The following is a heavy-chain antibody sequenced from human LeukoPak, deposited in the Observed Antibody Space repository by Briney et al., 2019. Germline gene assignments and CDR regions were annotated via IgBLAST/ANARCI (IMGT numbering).Heavy chain of an antibody. CDR2: IRSNPYGGTT. J-gene: IGHJ4*02. D-gene: IGHD2/OR15-2a*01. CDR1: GFTLVDYA. CDR3: TRGLLPGY. Sequence: PGGSLRLSCTASGFTLVDYAMTWVRQAPGKGLEWVGFIRSNPYGGTTEYAASVKGRFTISRDDSKSIAYLQMNSLKTEDTAVYYCTRGLLPGYWGQGTLVTVSS. V-gene: IGHV3-49*04.